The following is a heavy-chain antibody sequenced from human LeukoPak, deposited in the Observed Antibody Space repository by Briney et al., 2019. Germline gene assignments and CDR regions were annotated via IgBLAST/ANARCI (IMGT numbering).Heavy chain of an antibody. D-gene: IGHD4-11*01. CDR3: ASPEENSDYYFVY. CDR2: IIPLFGRA. J-gene: IGHJ4*02. V-gene: IGHV1-69*01. CDR1: GGTFRNYA. Sequence: SLKVSCRASGGTFRNYAISWVRQAPGQGLEWMGGIIPLFGRAEYAQKFQGRVTITADESTRTVYLELSSLRSEDTAVYYCASPEENSDYYFVYWGQGTLVTVSS.